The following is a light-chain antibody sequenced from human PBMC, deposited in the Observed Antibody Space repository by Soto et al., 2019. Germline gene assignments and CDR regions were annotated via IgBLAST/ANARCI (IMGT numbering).Light chain of an antibody. CDR2: GAS. J-gene: IGKJ2*02. V-gene: IGKV3-20*01. Sequence: EIVLTQSPGILSLSPGERATLSCRASQSVSSNYLAWFQQKPGQAPRILITGASSRATGIPDRFSGSGSGTDFTLTISRLEPEDFAVYYCQQYGNSPCTFGQGTKLEIK. CDR3: QQYGNSPCT. CDR1: QSVSSNY.